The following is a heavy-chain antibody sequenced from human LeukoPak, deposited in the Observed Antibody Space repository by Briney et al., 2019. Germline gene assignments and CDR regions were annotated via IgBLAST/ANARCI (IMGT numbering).Heavy chain of an antibody. V-gene: IGHV3-23*01. Sequence: GGSLRLSCAASGFTFRSYAMSWVRQAPGKGLEWVSAISCSGGSTYYADSVKGRFTISRDSSKNTLYLQMNSLRAEDTAVYYCAKSRSGYSPQYYFDCWGQGTLVTVSS. CDR1: GFTFRSYA. D-gene: IGHD3-3*01. J-gene: IGHJ4*02. CDR2: ISCSGGST. CDR3: AKSRSGYSPQYYFDC.